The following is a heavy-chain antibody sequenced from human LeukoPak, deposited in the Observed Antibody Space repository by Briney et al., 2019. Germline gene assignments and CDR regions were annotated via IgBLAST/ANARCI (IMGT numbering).Heavy chain of an antibody. Sequence: GESLKISCKSSGYSFTSHWIGWVRQMPGKGLEWMGILYPGDSDTRYSPSFQGQVTISADKSISTAYLQWSSLKASDTAMYYCGRRYYGKGAGGYDFDYWGQGTLVTVSS. CDR1: GYSFTSHW. CDR3: GRRYYGKGAGGYDFDY. J-gene: IGHJ4*02. D-gene: IGHD3-10*01. CDR2: LYPGDSDT. V-gene: IGHV5-51*01.